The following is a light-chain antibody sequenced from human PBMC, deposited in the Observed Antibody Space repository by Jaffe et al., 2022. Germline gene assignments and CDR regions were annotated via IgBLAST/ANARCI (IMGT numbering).Light chain of an antibody. Sequence: DIQMTQSPSSVSASVGDRVTITCRASRGITRWLAWYQQKPGTAPRLLIYEASSLQSGVPSRFSGSGSGTHFTLTINSLQPEDSATYYCQQADNYPWTFGPGTKVEIK. V-gene: IGKV1-12*01. CDR3: QQADNYPWT. CDR1: RGITRW. J-gene: IGKJ1*01. CDR2: EAS.